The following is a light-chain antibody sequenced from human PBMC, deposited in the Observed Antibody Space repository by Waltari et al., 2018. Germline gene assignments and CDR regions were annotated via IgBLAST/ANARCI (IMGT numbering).Light chain of an antibody. Sequence: EIVLTQSPGTLSLSQGERATLSCRASQSVRGSYLAWYQQKSGQAPRLLIYAASSRATGIPDRFSGSGSGTDFTLTISRLEPEDFAVYYCQQYGSSPGTFGPGTKVDIK. J-gene: IGKJ3*01. CDR1: QSVRGSY. V-gene: IGKV3-20*01. CDR3: QQYGSSPGT. CDR2: AAS.